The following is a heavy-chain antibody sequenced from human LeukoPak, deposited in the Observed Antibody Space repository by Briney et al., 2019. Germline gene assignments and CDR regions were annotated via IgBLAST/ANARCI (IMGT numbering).Heavy chain of an antibody. J-gene: IGHJ4*02. CDR2: ISYDGSNK. CDR1: GFTFSSYA. V-gene: IGHV3-30-3*02. Sequence: GGSLRLSCAASGFTFSSYAMHWVRQAPGKGLEWVAVISYDGSNKYYADSVKGRFTISRDNSKNTLYLQMNSLRAEDTAVYYCAKFPPMKMDDFDYWGQGTLVTVSS. D-gene: IGHD2-8*01. CDR3: AKFPPMKMDDFDY.